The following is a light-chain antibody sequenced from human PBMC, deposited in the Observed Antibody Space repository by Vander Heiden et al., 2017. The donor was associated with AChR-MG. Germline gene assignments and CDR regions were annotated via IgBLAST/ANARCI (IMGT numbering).Light chain of an antibody. CDR1: QSVSSY. CDR2: DAS. Sequence: EIVLTQSPATLSLSPGERATLSCRASQSVSSYLAWYQQKPGQAPRLLIYDASNRATGIPARFSGSGSGTDFTLTISSLEPEDFAVYYCLQRSNWPPATFGGGTKVEIK. CDR3: LQRSNWPPAT. V-gene: IGKV3-11*01. J-gene: IGKJ4*01.